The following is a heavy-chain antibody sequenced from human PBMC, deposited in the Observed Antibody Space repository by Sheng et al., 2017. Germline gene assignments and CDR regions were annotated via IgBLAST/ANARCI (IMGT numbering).Heavy chain of an antibody. D-gene: IGHD3-3*01. CDR3: ANAADYTYFHY. CDR2: VTGSGGNT. J-gene: IGHJ4*02. CDR1: GFTFNSYA. V-gene: IGHV3-23*04. Sequence: EVQLVESGGGLVQPGGSLRLSCAASGFTFNSYAMSWVRQAPGRGLEWVSTVTGSGGNTYYGHSVKGRFTISRDNSKNTVYLQMNSLRADDTAVYYCANAADYTYFHYWGQGTLVIVSS.